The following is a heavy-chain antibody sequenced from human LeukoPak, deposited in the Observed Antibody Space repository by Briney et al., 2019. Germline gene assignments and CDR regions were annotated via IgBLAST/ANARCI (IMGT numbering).Heavy chain of an antibody. D-gene: IGHD5/OR15-5a*01. CDR1: GFTFSRHG. V-gene: IGHV3-33*01. CDR3: ARDRSSVYFDY. CDR2: IWYDESDK. J-gene: IGHJ4*02. Sequence: GGSLRLSCAASGFTFSRHGMHWVRQAPGKGLEWVAVIWYDESDKYYADSVKGRFTISRDISKNTVNLQMNSLRAEDTAVYYCARDRSSVYFDYWGQGTPVTVSS.